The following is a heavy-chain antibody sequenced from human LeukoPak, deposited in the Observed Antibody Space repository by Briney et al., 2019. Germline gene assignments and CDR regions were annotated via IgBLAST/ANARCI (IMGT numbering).Heavy chain of an antibody. CDR1: GGSISSYY. CDR3: ASGYGKFDY. J-gene: IGHJ4*02. Sequence: SETLSLTCTVSGGSISSYYWSWIRQPPGKGLEWIGYIYYSGSTNCNPSLKSRVTISVDTSKNQFSLKLSSVTAADTAVYYCASGYGKFDYWGQGTLVTVSS. V-gene: IGHV4-59*01. D-gene: IGHD5-12*01. CDR2: IYYSGST.